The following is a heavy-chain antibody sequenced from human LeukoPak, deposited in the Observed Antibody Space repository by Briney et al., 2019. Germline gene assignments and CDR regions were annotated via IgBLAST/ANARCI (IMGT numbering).Heavy chain of an antibody. J-gene: IGHJ5*02. CDR3: AKDRTVRGVIPNWFDP. V-gene: IGHV3-23*01. Sequence: GGSLRLSCAASGFTFSSYAMSWVRQAPGKGLEWVSAISGSGGSTYYADSEKGRLTISRDNSKNTLYLQMNSLRAEDTAVYYCAKDRTVRGVIPNWFDPWGQGTLVTVSS. CDR1: GFTFSSYA. CDR2: ISGSGGST. D-gene: IGHD3-10*01.